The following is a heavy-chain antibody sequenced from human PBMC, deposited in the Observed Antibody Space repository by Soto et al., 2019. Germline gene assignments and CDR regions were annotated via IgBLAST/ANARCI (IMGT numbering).Heavy chain of an antibody. CDR3: AKAVYYGDYYFDY. J-gene: IGHJ4*02. V-gene: IGHV3-23*01. Sequence: LRLSCAASGFTFSSYAMSWVRQAPGKGLEWVSAISGSGGSTYYADSVKGRFTISRDNSKNTLYLQMNSLRAEDTAVYYCAKAVYYGDYYFDYWGQGTLVTVSS. CDR1: GFTFSSYA. CDR2: ISGSGGST. D-gene: IGHD4-17*01.